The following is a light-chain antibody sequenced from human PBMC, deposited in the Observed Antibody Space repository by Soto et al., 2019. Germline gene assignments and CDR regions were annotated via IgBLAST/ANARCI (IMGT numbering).Light chain of an antibody. CDR2: EVS. V-gene: IGKV2-29*02. CDR3: MQSTLLPPT. CDR1: QSLLHITGETF. Sequence: DVVMTQTPLSLSVAPGQPASISCKSSQSLLHITGETFLFWYLQKPGQSPQLLIYEVSTRGSGVPDRCSGSGSGTDFTLEISRVKTDDVRIYYCMQSTLLPPTFGQGTRRGIE. J-gene: IGKJ5*01.